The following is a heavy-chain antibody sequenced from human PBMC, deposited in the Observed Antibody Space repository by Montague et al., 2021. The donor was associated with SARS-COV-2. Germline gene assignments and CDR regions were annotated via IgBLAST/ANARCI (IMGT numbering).Heavy chain of an antibody. Sequence: SETLSLTCTVSGGSISSSNYYWGWIRQPPGKGLEWIGNMYYSGSTYYNLSLKSRVTISIDTYKNQFSLKLSSVTAADTAVYYCARDDIVLQGVTKGMDVWGQGTTVTVSS. J-gene: IGHJ6*02. CDR3: ARDDIVLQGVTKGMDV. D-gene: IGHD2-15*01. CDR2: MYYSGST. V-gene: IGHV4-39*07. CDR1: GGSISSSNYY.